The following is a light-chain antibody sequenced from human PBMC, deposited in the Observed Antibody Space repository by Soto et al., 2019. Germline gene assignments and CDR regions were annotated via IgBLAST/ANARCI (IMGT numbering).Light chain of an antibody. Sequence: EIVLTQSPGTLSLSPGERATLSCRASQSVSSSYLAWYQQKPGQAPRLLIYGASIRATGIPDRFSGSGSGTDFPLTVSRLEPEDFAVYYCQQYGSSRVFGQGTRLEIK. CDR3: QQYGSSRV. V-gene: IGKV3-20*01. CDR1: QSVSSSY. CDR2: GAS. J-gene: IGKJ5*01.